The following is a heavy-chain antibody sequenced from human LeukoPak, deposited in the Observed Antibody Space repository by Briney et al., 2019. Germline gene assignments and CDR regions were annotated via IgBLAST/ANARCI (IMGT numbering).Heavy chain of an antibody. J-gene: IGHJ4*02. CDR2: IYYSGTT. CDR1: GGSISTYH. CDR3: ARDRNYGDYRYYFDY. Sequence: SETLSLTCTVSGGSISTYHWSWIRQSPGKRLEWIGYIYYSGTTNYNPSLKSRVTISIDTSKNQFSLKLSSVTAADTAVYYCARDRNYGDYRYYFDYWGQGTLVTVSS. D-gene: IGHD4-17*01. V-gene: IGHV4-59*12.